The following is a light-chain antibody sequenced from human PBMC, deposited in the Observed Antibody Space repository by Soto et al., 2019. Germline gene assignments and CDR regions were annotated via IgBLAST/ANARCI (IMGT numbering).Light chain of an antibody. CDR1: QSVSSTY. Sequence: EIVLTQSPGTLSLSPGERATLSCRASQSVSSTYLAWYQQTPGQAPRLLIYGASTRATGIPARFSGSGSGTEFTLTISSLQSEDFAVYYCQQYHIWPSITFGQGTRLEIK. J-gene: IGKJ5*01. CDR2: GAS. V-gene: IGKV3-15*01. CDR3: QQYHIWPSIT.